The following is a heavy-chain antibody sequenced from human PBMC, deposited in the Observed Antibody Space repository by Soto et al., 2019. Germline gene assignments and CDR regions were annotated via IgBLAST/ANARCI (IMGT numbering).Heavy chain of an antibody. CDR3: ARDLWVEPELYYYGMDV. Sequence: SETLSLTCTVSGDSIISADYYWVWIRQTPGKGLEWIGHTFYSGTTYYNPSLKSRLTISVDTSKNHFSLRLTSVTAADTAVYYCARDLWVEPELYYYGMDVWGQGTTVTVSS. CDR1: GDSIISADYY. D-gene: IGHD1-1*01. J-gene: IGHJ6*02. V-gene: IGHV4-30-4*01. CDR2: TFYSGTT.